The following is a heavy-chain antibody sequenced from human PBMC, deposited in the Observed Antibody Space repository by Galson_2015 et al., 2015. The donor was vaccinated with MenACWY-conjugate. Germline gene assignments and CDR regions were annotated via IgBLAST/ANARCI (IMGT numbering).Heavy chain of an antibody. CDR3: ARHGRQFGQLLSGAFDV. J-gene: IGHJ3*01. V-gene: IGHV5-51*01. CDR1: GYSFTNYW. Sequence: QSGAEVKKPGESLTISCKGSGYSFTNYWIAWVRQMPGKGLEWMGIIYPGDSHTRYSPSFQGQVTISVDKSISIAYLQWNSLKASDTAMYYCARHGRQFGQLLSGAFDVWGQGTFVTVSS. CDR2: IYPGDSHT. D-gene: IGHD2-2*01.